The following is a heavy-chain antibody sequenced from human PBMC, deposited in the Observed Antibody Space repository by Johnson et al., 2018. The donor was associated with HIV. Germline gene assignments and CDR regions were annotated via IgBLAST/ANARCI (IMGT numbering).Heavy chain of an antibody. J-gene: IGHJ3*02. CDR1: GFTVSSNY. Sequence: MLLVESGGGLVQPGGSLRLSCAASGFTVSSNYMNWVRQAPGKGLEWVSVIYSGGNTYYADSVKGRFTISRDNSKNTLYLQMNSLRAEDTAVYYCAKEEEDAFDIWGQGTMVTVSS. CDR2: IYSGGNT. V-gene: IGHV3-66*01. CDR3: AKEEEDAFDI.